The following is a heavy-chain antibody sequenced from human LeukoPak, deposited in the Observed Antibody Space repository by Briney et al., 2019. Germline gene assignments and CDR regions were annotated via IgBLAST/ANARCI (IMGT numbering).Heavy chain of an antibody. V-gene: IGHV3-49*04. J-gene: IGHJ4*02. CDR1: GFTFGDYA. Sequence: GGSLRLSCTASGFTFGDYAMSWVRQAPGKGLEWVGFIRSKAYGGTTEYAASVKGRFTISRDDSKSIAYPQMNSLKTEDTAVYYCTRDGIQLWFPFDYWGQGTLVTVSS. D-gene: IGHD5-18*01. CDR2: IRSKAYGGTT. CDR3: TRDGIQLWFPFDY.